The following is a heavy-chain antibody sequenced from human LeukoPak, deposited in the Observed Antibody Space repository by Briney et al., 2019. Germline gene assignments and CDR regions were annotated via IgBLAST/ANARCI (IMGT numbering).Heavy chain of an antibody. CDR2: INAGNGNT. J-gene: IGHJ4*02. CDR1: GYTFTSYA. D-gene: IGHD2-2*01. CDR3: ARAYPYQPLDRY. V-gene: IGHV1-3*01. Sequence: ASVKVSCKASGYTFTSYAMHWVRQAPGQRLEWMGWINAGNGNTKYSQKFQGRVTITRDTSASTAYMELSSLRSEDTAVYYCARAYPYQPLDRYWGQGTLVTVSS.